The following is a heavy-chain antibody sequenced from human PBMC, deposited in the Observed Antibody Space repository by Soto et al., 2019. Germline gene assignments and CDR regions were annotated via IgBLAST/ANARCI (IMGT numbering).Heavy chain of an antibody. Sequence: QVQLQESGPGVVEPSQTLSLTCTVSGGSINNNGYFWSWIRQPPGSGLEWIGHIYNSGSTYSNPSLKSRLPISVDTSKNQFSLKRRSVTAADTAVYYCARGPSGDKVDYWGQGPLVTVPS. CDR2: IYNSGST. CDR3: ARGPSGDKVDY. D-gene: IGHD1-26*01. CDR1: GGSINNNGYF. J-gene: IGHJ4*02. V-gene: IGHV4-30-4*01.